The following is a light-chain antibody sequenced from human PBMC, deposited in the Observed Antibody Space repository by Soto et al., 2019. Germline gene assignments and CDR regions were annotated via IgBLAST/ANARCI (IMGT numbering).Light chain of an antibody. CDR3: QQYRNWPPLT. J-gene: IGKJ4*01. CDR1: QSVGSA. V-gene: IGKV3-15*01. CDR2: GAS. Sequence: EIVMTQSPATLSVSPGETATLSCRASQSVGSAVAWYQHKPGQAPRLLIVGASMRATGVPGRFSGGGSGTEFTLTISSLQSEDFAVYYCQQYRNWPPLTFGGGTTVEIK.